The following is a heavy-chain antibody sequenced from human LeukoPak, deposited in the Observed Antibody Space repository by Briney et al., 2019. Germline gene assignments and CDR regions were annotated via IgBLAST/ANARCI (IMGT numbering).Heavy chain of an antibody. CDR3: ARDAVDTANAV. J-gene: IGHJ6*02. Sequence: GGSLRLSCVTSGFTFSTYWMHWVRQAPGKGLVWVSHINSDGSITSYADSVKGRFTISRDNAKNTLYLQMNSLRAEDTAVYYCARDAVDTANAVWGQGTTVTVSS. V-gene: IGHV3-74*01. D-gene: IGHD5-18*01. CDR1: GFTFSTYW. CDR2: INSDGSIT.